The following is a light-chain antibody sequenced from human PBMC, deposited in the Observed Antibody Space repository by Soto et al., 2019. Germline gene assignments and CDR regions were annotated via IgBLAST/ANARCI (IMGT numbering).Light chain of an antibody. Sequence: QSALTQPVSVSGSPGQSVTISCSGINSDVGAYNYVSWFQHHPGKAPKLIIYDVNNRPSWVSYRFSGSKSGTTASLTISGLQADDEGDYYCNSYTTDSTWVFGGGTKLTVL. CDR3: NSYTTDSTWV. CDR1: NSDVGAYNY. J-gene: IGLJ3*02. CDR2: DVN. V-gene: IGLV2-14*03.